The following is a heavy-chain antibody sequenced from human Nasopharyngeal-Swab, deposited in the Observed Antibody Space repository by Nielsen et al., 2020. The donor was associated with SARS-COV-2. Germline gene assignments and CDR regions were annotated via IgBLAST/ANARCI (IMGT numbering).Heavy chain of an antibody. V-gene: IGHV4-38-2*02. D-gene: IGHD3-9*01. J-gene: IGHJ4*02. CDR3: ARDVTGYLQCDS. Sequence: SETLSLTCTVSGYSIRSDSYWGWIRQPPGKGLEWIGYMYHSGTTYYNPSLKSRVTISRDTSKNQLSLTLTSVTAADTGVYYCARDVTGYLQCDSWGRGSLVTASS. CDR2: MYHSGTT. CDR1: GYSIRSDSY.